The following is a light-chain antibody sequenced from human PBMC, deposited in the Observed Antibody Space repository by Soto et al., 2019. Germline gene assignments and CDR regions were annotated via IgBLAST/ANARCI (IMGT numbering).Light chain of an antibody. CDR2: GAS. CDR3: QQYGSSPT. CDR1: QSVSSSY. V-gene: IGKV3-20*01. Sequence: EIVLTQSPGTLSLSPGERATLSCRASQSVSSSYLAWYQQKPGQAPRLLIYGASSRATGIPDRFSGSGSGKDFTLTISRLEPEDFAVYYCQQYGSSPTFGQWTKVEIK. J-gene: IGKJ1*01.